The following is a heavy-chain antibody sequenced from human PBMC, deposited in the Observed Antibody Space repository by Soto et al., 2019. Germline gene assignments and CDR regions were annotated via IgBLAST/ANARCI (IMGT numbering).Heavy chain of an antibody. V-gene: IGHV4-59*01. J-gene: IGHJ6*02. CDR2: IYYSGST. Sequence: SETLSLTCTVSGGSISSYYWSWIRQPPGKGLEWIGYIYYSGSTNYNPSLKSRVTISVDKSKNQFSLKLSSVTAADTAVYYCARGPGDGMDVWGQGTTVTVSS. CDR3: ARGPGDGMDV. CDR1: GGSISSYY.